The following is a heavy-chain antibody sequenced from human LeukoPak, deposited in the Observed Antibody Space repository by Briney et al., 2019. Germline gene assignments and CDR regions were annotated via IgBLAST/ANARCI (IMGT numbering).Heavy chain of an antibody. Sequence: GRSLRLSCAASGFTFTRYSMAWVRQAPGKGLDWVSTINGRGDRTFYADSVKGRFTVSRDNSRDTVFLQMNSLGDEDTAVYYCVKEGLLGGYYFDLWGQGALVTVSS. CDR3: VKEGLLGGYYFDL. J-gene: IGHJ4*02. CDR1: GFTFTRYS. D-gene: IGHD1-26*01. CDR2: INGRGDRT. V-gene: IGHV3-23*01.